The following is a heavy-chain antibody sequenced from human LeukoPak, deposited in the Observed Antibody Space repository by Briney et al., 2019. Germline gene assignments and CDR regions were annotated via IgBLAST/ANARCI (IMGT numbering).Heavy chain of an antibody. D-gene: IGHD1-1*01. CDR3: AKDLTGSTYYFDS. V-gene: IGHV3-23*01. Sequence: GGSLRLSCAASGFTFSTFAMIWVRQPPGKGLEWVSSILPSGGEIHYADSVRGRFTISRDDSKNTLFLQMDSLSTEDTAVYYCAKDLTGSTYYFDSWGQGTLVTVSS. J-gene: IGHJ4*02. CDR1: GFTFSTFA. CDR2: ILPSGGEI.